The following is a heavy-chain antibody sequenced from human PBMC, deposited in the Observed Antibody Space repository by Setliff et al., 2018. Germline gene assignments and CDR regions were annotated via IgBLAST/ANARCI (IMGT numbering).Heavy chain of an antibody. V-gene: IGHV3-15*01. CDR3: ARTCSGSGCYAGLES. CDR1: GFTFSNVW. J-gene: IGHJ4*02. CDR2: IKSKTDGGTT. Sequence: GGSLRLSCAASGFTFSNVWMSWVRQAPGKGLEWVGRIKSKTDGGTTDYAAPVKGRFTISRDDSKNTLYLQLNSLRPEDTAVYYCARTCSGSGCYAGLESWGQGTPVTVSS. D-gene: IGHD2-15*01.